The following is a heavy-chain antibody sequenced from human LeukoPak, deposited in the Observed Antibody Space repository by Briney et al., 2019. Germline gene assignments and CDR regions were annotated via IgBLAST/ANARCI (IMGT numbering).Heavy chain of an antibody. CDR3: AKATTFYGDYGDY. Sequence: GGSLRLSCAASGFTFSNYAMNWVRQAPGKGLEWVSGISGSGGSTYYPDYVKGRFTISGDNSKNTVYLQLNSLTDEDTAIYYCAKATTFYGDYGDYWGQGTLVTVPS. D-gene: IGHD4-17*01. V-gene: IGHV3-23*01. CDR2: ISGSGGST. J-gene: IGHJ4*02. CDR1: GFTFSNYA.